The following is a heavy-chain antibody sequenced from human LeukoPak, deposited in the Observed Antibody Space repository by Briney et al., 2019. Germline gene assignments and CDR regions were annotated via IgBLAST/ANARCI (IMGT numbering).Heavy chain of an antibody. CDR2: IYYRGST. D-gene: IGHD3-22*01. CDR1: GGSISSYY. V-gene: IGHV4-59*01. Sequence: PSETLSLTCTVSGGSISSYYWSWIRQPPGKGLEWIGYIYYRGSTNYNPSLKSRVTISVDTSKNQFSLKLSSVTAADTAVYYCARDPTMIGLGDAFDIWGQGTMVTVSS. J-gene: IGHJ3*02. CDR3: ARDPTMIGLGDAFDI.